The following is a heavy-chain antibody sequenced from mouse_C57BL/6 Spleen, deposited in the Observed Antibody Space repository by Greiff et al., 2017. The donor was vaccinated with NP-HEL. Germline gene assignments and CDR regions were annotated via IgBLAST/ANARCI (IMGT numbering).Heavy chain of an antibody. D-gene: IGHD2-2*01. CDR3: ARGGYDESYAMDY. V-gene: IGHV1-82*01. Sequence: VQLQQSGPELVKPGASVKISCKASGYAFSSSWMNWVKQRPGKGLEWIGRIYPGDGDTNYNGKFKGKATLTADKSSSTAYMQLSSLTSEDSAVYFCARGGYDESYAMDYWGQGTSVTVSS. CDR2: IYPGDGDT. J-gene: IGHJ4*01. CDR1: GYAFSSSW.